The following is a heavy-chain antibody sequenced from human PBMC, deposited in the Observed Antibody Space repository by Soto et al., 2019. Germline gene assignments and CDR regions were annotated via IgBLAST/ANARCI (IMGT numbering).Heavy chain of an antibody. CDR2: ITGSGRST. D-gene: IGHD4-17*01. J-gene: IGHJ1*01. CDR1: GFTFRNYA. CDR3: ANYYGDYAGGEFFQH. Sequence: EVQLLESGGDLVQPGGSLRLSCALSGFTFRNYAINWVRQAPGKGLEGVSAITGSGRSTYYAESVKGRFTISRDNSKNTLYLHMNSLRAEDTAVYYCANYYGDYAGGEFFQHWGQGTLVTVSS. V-gene: IGHV3-23*01.